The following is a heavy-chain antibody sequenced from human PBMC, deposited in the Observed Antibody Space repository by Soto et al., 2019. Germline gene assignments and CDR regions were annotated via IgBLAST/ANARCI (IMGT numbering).Heavy chain of an antibody. Sequence: QVQLVQSGAEVKKPGASVKVSCKVSGYTFTSYYMNWVRQAPGQGLEWMGIINPSGGDTKYAQKFQGRVTMTRDTSTSTVHMELSSLRSEDTAVYYCAQRGRWSTKSAPYYFDYWGQGTLVTVSS. CDR2: INPSGGDT. V-gene: IGHV1-46*01. CDR3: AQRGRWSTKSAPYYFDY. J-gene: IGHJ4*02. CDR1: GYTFTSYY. D-gene: IGHD2-2*01.